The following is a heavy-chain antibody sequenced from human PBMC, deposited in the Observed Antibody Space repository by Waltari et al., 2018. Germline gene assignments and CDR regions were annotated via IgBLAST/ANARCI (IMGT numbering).Heavy chain of an antibody. CDR2: AGEGWGGVVSINSEGGNL. V-gene: IGHV3-74*01. J-gene: IGHJ4*02. D-gene: IGHD3-9*01. CDR1: GLTVSSSW. Sequence: EVQLVESGGGLVQPGGSLRLSCAASGLTVSSSWMHWVRQAPGKGVVWVRVVRQVAGEGWGGVVSINSEGGNLGYADSVKGRFTISRDSDKNTLYLQMKNLRAEDTGVYYCAREGPNDRIHDFWGQGTLVTVSS. CDR3: AREGPNDRIHDF.